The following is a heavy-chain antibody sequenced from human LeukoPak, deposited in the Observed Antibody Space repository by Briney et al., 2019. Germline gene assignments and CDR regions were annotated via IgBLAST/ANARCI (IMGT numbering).Heavy chain of an antibody. CDR1: RYTFTSYD. V-gene: IGHV1-8*01. Sequence: GASVKVSCKASRYTFTSYDINWVRQATGQGLEWMGWMNPNSGNTGYAQKFQGRVTMTRNTSISTAYMELSSLRSEDTAVYYCARVPKYSSSWTAEYFQHWGQGTLVTVSS. J-gene: IGHJ1*01. CDR3: ARVPKYSSSWTAEYFQH. CDR2: MNPNSGNT. D-gene: IGHD6-13*01.